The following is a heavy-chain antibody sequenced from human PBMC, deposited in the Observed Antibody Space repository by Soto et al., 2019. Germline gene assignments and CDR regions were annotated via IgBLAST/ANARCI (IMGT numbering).Heavy chain of an antibody. J-gene: IGHJ1*01. CDR1: GYTLTELS. V-gene: IGHV1-24*01. CDR2: FDPEDGET. CDR3: ATVGPTYYYDSSGYYSFQH. D-gene: IGHD3-22*01. Sequence: GASVKVSCKVSGYTLTELSMHWVRQAPGKGLEWMGGFDPEDGETIYAQKFQGRVTMTEDTSTDTAYMELSSLRSEDTAVYYCATVGPTYYYDSSGYYSFQHWGQGTLVTVSS.